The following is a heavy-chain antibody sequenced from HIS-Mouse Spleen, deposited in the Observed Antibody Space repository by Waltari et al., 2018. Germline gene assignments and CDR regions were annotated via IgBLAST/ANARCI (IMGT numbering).Heavy chain of an antibody. Sequence: QVQLVESGGGVVQPGRSLRLCCAASGFTFRSYAMPGVREAPGKGLEWLAVISYDGSNKYYADSVKGRFTISRDNSKNTLYLQMNSLRAEDTAVYYCARNPGVATRPFDYWGQGTLVTVSS. CDR3: ARNPGVATRPFDY. D-gene: IGHD5-12*01. J-gene: IGHJ4*02. CDR1: GFTFRSYA. V-gene: IGHV3-30-3*01. CDR2: ISYDGSNK.